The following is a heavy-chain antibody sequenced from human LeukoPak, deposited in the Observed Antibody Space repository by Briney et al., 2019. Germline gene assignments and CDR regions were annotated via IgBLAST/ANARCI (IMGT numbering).Heavy chain of an antibody. CDR3: ARDKDYGLTY. D-gene: IGHD4-17*01. J-gene: IGHJ4*02. CDR2: ITGSGSGI. V-gene: IGHV3-48*01. CDR1: GFSFSSEN. Sequence: PGGSLRLSCAASGFSFSSENMSWVRQAPGKGPEWISWITGSGSGIFYADSVKGRFTIPRDNAKNSLFLQMNSLRVEDTAVYYCARDKDYGLTYWGQGTLVTVSS.